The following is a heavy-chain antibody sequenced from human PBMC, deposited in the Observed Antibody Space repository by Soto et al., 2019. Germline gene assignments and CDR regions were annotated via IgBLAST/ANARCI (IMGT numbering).Heavy chain of an antibody. J-gene: IGHJ6*01. CDR2: IKQDGSEK. CDR1: GFTFSSYW. CDR3: ERVTYRLAMDG. D-gene: IGHD1-26*01. V-gene: IGHV3-7*03. Sequence: SLRLSCSASGFTFSSYWMSWFRQAPGKGLEWVANIKQDGSEKYYVDSVKGRFTISRDNAKNSLYLQMNSLRAEDTAVYYGERVTYRLAMDGWGQGTTVT.